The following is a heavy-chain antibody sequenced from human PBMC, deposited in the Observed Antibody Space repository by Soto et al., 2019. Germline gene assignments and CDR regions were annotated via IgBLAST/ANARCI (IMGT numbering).Heavy chain of an antibody. CDR3: ARRLYYDSSGFEGGGMDV. CDR1: GGSISSSSYY. CDR2: IYYSGST. D-gene: IGHD3-22*01. V-gene: IGHV4-39*01. Sequence: TSETLSLTCTVSGGSISSSSYYWGRIRQPPGKGLEWIGSIYYSGSTYYNPSLKSRVTISVDTSKNQFSLKLSSVTAADTAVYYCARRLYYDSSGFEGGGMDVWGQGTTVTVSS. J-gene: IGHJ6*02.